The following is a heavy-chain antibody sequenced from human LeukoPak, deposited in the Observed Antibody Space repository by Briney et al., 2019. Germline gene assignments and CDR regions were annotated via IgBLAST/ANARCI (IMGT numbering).Heavy chain of an antibody. CDR2: INHSGST. Sequence: SETLSLTCAVYGGSFSGYFWSWIRQPPGKGLEWIGEINHSGSTNYNPSLKSRVTISVDTSKNQFSLKLSSVTAADTAVYYCARRADYYDFWSGYYNGLGAFDIWGQGTMVTVSS. CDR1: GGSFSGYF. V-gene: IGHV4-34*01. J-gene: IGHJ3*02. D-gene: IGHD3-3*01. CDR3: ARRADYYDFWSGYYNGLGAFDI.